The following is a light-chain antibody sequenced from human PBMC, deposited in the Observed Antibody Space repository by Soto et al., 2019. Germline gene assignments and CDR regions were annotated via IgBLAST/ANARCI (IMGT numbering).Light chain of an antibody. CDR2: AAS. CDR3: QQSYSSQFT. J-gene: IGKJ3*01. Sequence: DIQMTQSPSSLSASVGERVTITCRASQTISSYLNWYQQKPGKAPNLLIYAASSLQSGVPSRFSGSGSGTDFTLTISSLQPEDFATYYCQQSYSSQFTFGPGTKVDIK. CDR1: QTISSY. V-gene: IGKV1-39*01.